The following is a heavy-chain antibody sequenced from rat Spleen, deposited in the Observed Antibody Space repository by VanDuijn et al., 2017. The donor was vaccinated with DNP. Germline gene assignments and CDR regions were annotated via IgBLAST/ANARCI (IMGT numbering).Heavy chain of an antibody. CDR1: GFTFSNSG. V-gene: IGHV5-19*01. D-gene: IGHD3-1*01. CDR3: ARGSTSIYWYFDF. J-gene: IGHJ1*01. Sequence: EVQLVESGGGLVQPGRSLKLSCAASGFTFSNSGMHWIRQVPGKGLEWVAAITSSGGSTYYPDSVKGRFTISRDNAKNTLYLQMNSLKSEDTATYYCARGSTSIYWYFDFWGPGTMVTVSS. CDR2: ITSSGGST.